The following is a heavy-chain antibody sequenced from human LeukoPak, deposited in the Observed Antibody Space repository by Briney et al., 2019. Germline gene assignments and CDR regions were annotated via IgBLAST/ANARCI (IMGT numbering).Heavy chain of an antibody. CDR3: ARSIVVVPAALQVGSRLPWDYYYYGMDV. CDR1: GFTFSGYA. J-gene: IGHJ6*02. D-gene: IGHD2-2*01. V-gene: IGHV3-30-3*01. CDR2: ISYDGSNK. Sequence: GGSLRLSCAASGFTFSGYAMHWVRQAPGKGLEWVAVISYDGSNKYYADSVKGRFTISRDNSKNTLYLQMNSLRAEDTAVYYCARSIVVVPAALQVGSRLPWDYYYYGMDVWGQGTTVTVSS.